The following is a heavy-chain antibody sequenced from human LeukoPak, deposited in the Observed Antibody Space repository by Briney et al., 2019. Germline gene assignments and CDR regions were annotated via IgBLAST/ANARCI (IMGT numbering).Heavy chain of an antibody. Sequence: GESLKISCKGSGYGFTSYWIGWVRQMPGKGLEWMGIIYPGDSDTRYSPSFQGQVTISADKSISTAYLQWSSLKASDTAMYYCARRGGSCFSYSYSPPYYFDYWGQGTLVTVSS. CDR2: IYPGDSDT. CDR1: GYGFTSYW. CDR3: ARRGGSCFSYSYSPPYYFDY. V-gene: IGHV5-51*01. D-gene: IGHD1-26*01. J-gene: IGHJ4*02.